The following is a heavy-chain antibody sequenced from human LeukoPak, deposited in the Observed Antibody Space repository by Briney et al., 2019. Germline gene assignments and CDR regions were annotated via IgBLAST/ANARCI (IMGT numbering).Heavy chain of an antibody. J-gene: IGHJ6*03. CDR3: SRLTHSYYADTAGYYPYYYMDV. CDR2: ISYSGKT. D-gene: IGHD3-22*01. Sequence: SETLSLTCTVSGDSISSSDYYWGWIRQSPGKGLEWIGRISYSGKTFYNPSLKSRVTMSVDTSKNLFSLRLNSVTAADTAVYYCSRLTHSYYADTAGYYPYYYMDVWGKGATVTVSS. V-gene: IGHV4-39*02. CDR1: GDSISSSDYY.